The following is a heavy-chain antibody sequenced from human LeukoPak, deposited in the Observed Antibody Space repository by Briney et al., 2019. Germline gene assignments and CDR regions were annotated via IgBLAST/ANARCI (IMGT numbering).Heavy chain of an antibody. CDR2: ISDSGNT. D-gene: IGHD4-23*01. CDR1: GFTLSSYA. V-gene: IGHV3-23*01. CDR3: ARANGGMDAFDI. Sequence: GGSLRLSCAASGFTLSSYAMSWVRQAPGKGLEWVSAISDSGNTYHADSVKGRFTISRDNSKNTLYLQMNSLRAEDTAVYYCARANGGMDAFDIWGQGTMVTVSS. J-gene: IGHJ3*02.